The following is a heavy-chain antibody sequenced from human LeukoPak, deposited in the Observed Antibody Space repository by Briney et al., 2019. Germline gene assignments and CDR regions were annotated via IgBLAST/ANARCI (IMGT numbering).Heavy chain of an antibody. J-gene: IGHJ4*02. Sequence: ASVKVSCKASGYTFNGYYMHWVRQAPGQGLEWMGWINPNSGGTNYAQKFQGRVTMTRDTSISTAYMEVSRLISDDTAVYYCARGPGGYSYGADYWGQGTLVTVSS. CDR1: GYTFNGYY. V-gene: IGHV1-2*02. D-gene: IGHD5-18*01. CDR2: INPNSGGT. CDR3: ARGPGGYSYGADY.